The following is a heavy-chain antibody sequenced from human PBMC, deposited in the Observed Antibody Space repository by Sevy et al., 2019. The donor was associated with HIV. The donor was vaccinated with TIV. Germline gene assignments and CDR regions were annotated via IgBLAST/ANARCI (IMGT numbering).Heavy chain of an antibody. V-gene: IGHV4-4*07. Sequence: SETLSLTCTVSGDSINTYYWNWIRQPAGKGLEWIGRIYTSGTTNYNPSLKSRVTMSVDTSKNQFSLKLSSVTAADTAVYYCAGRIAVAAFDYWGQGNLVTVSS. D-gene: IGHD6-19*01. J-gene: IGHJ4*02. CDR2: IYTSGTT. CDR1: GDSINTYY. CDR3: AGRIAVAAFDY.